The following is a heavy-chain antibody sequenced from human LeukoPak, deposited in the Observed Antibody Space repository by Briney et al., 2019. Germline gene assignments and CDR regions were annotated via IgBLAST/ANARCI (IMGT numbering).Heavy chain of an antibody. D-gene: IGHD6-19*01. CDR1: GFTFSTYA. CDR2: ISGSAGST. J-gene: IGHJ4*02. Sequence: GGSLRLSCAASGFTFSTYAMSWVRQAPGKGLEWVSAISGSAGSTNYADSVKGRFTISRDNSKNTLSLQMNSLRAEDTAVYYCAKASSSAWRDDFDYWGQGTLVIVSS. CDR3: AKASSSAWRDDFDY. V-gene: IGHV3-23*01.